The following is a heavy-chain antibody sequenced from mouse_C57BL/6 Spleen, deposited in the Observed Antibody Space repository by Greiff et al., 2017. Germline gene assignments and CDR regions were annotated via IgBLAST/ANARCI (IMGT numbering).Heavy chain of an antibody. CDR3: ARRSRRGYSNYEGFDY. V-gene: IGHV1-63*01. Sequence: QVQLQQSGAELVRPGTSVKMSCKASGYTFTNYWIGWAKQRPGHGLEWIGDIYPGGGYTNYNEKFKGKATLTADKSSSTAYMQFSSLTSEDSAIYYCARRSRRGYSNYEGFDYWGQGTTLTVSS. CDR1: GYTFTNYW. J-gene: IGHJ2*01. CDR2: IYPGGGYT. D-gene: IGHD2-5*01.